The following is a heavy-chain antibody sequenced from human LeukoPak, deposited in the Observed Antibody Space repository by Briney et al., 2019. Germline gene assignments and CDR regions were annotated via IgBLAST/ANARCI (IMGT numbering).Heavy chain of an antibody. CDR1: GFTFSSYS. Sequence: GGSLRLSCAASGFTFSSYSMNWVRQAPGKGLEWVSSISSSSSYIYYADPVKRRFTISRYNDKNPLYLQMNSVRAEGTPVYYCVRLMVRGVNNPYYFDYWGQGTLVTVSS. V-gene: IGHV3-21*01. CDR2: ISSSSSYI. J-gene: IGHJ4*02. D-gene: IGHD3-10*01. CDR3: VRLMVRGVNNPYYFDY.